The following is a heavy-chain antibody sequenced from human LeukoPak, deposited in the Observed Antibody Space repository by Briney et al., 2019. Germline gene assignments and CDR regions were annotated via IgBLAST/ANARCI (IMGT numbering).Heavy chain of an antibody. CDR3: ARGVLRYFDGGDY. Sequence: SETLSLTCTVSGGSISSHYWSWIRQPPGKGLEWIGYIYYSGSTNYNPSLKSRVTISVDTSKNQFSLKLSSVTAADTAVYYCARGVLRYFDGGDYWGQGTLVTVSS. V-gene: IGHV4-59*11. J-gene: IGHJ4*02. CDR1: GGSISSHY. D-gene: IGHD3-9*01. CDR2: IYYSGST.